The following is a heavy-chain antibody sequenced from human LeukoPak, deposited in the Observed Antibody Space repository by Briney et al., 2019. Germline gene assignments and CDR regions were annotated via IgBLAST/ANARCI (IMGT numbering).Heavy chain of an antibody. V-gene: IGHV5-51*01. CDR1: GYIFTNYW. D-gene: IGHD3-10*01. Sequence: GESLKISCKGSGYIFTNYWIGWVRQMPGRGLEWMGIIYPGVSDTRYSPSFQGQVTISADKSISTAYLQWSSLKASDTAMYYCARVVPPGTKSGSSTSFDYWGQGTLVTVSS. CDR2: IYPGVSDT. J-gene: IGHJ4*02. CDR3: ARVVPPGTKSGSSTSFDY.